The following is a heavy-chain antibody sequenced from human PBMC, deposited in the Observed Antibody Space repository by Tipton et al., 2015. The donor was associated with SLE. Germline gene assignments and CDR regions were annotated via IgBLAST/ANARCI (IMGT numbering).Heavy chain of an antibody. CDR2: IDPSDSYT. V-gene: IGHV5-10-1*01. Sequence: QLVQSGAEVKKPGESLRISCKGSGYSFTSYWISWVRQMPGKGLEWMGRIDPSDSYTNYSPSFQGHVTISADKSISTAYLQWSSLKASDTAMYYCARLQISYYYDSSGPLGDYWGQGTLVTVSS. D-gene: IGHD3-22*01. CDR3: ARLQISYYYDSSGPLGDY. CDR1: GYSFTSYW. J-gene: IGHJ4*02.